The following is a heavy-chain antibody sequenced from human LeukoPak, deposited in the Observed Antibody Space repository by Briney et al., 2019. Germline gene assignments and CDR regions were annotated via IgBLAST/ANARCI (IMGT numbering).Heavy chain of an antibody. CDR2: IRSKTDGGKA. J-gene: IGHJ4*02. CDR3: TIPASGYSHGVLDS. CDR1: AFTFSNVW. V-gene: IGHV3-15*01. D-gene: IGHD5-18*01. Sequence: GGSLRLSCAASAFTFSNVWMSWVRQAPGKGLEWVGRIRSKTDGGKADYAAPVKGRFTISRDDSKNTLYLQMDSLKTEDTAVYYCTIPASGYSHGVLDSWGQGALVTVSS.